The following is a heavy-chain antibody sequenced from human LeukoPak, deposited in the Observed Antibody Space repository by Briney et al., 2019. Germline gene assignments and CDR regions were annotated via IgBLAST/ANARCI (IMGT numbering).Heavy chain of an antibody. CDR2: INPNSGGT. Sequence: ASVKVSCKASGYTFTGYYMHWVRQAPGQVLEWMGRINPNSGGTNYAQKFQGRVTMTRDTSISTAYMELSRLRSDDTAVYYCASLNVVVVAANRTGYMDVWGKGTTVTVSS. V-gene: IGHV1-2*06. CDR3: ASLNVVVVAANRTGYMDV. CDR1: GYTFTGYY. J-gene: IGHJ6*03. D-gene: IGHD2-15*01.